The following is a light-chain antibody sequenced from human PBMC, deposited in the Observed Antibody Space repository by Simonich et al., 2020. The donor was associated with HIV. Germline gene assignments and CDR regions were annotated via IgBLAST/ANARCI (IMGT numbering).Light chain of an antibody. Sequence: EIVLTQSPATLSLSPGERATLSCRARQSVSSSYLAWYQQKPGLAPRILIYDASSRATGIPDRFSGSGSGTEFTLAISSLQSEDFAVYYCQQYNDWPLTFGGGTKVDIK. CDR2: DAS. CDR3: QQYNDWPLT. CDR1: QSVSSSY. V-gene: IGKV3D-20*01. J-gene: IGKJ4*01.